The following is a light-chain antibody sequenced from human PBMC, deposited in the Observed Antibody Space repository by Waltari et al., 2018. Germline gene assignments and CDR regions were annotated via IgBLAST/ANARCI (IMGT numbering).Light chain of an antibody. CDR1: QSFSSY. CDR3: QQRSN. Sequence: ETVLTQSPATLSLSPGERATLSCRASQSFSSYLAWYQQKPGQAPRLLIYDASNRATGIPARFSGSGSGTDFTLTISSLEPEDFAVYYCQQRSNFGPGTKVDSK. CDR2: DAS. V-gene: IGKV3-11*01. J-gene: IGKJ3*01.